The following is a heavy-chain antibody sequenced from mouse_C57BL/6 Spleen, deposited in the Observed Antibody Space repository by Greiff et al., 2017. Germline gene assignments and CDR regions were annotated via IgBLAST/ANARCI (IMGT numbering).Heavy chain of an antibody. D-gene: IGHD2-2*01. V-gene: IGHV2-5*01. J-gene: IGHJ4*01. CDR2: IWRGGST. CDR1: GFPLTSYG. CDR3: AKSGGYGYYAMDY. Sequence: QVQLKESGPGLVQPSQSLSITCTVSGFPLTSYGVHWVRQSPGKGLEWLGVIWRGGSTDYNAAFMSRLSITKDNSKSQVFFKMNSLQADDTAIYYCAKSGGYGYYAMDYWGQGTSVTVSS.